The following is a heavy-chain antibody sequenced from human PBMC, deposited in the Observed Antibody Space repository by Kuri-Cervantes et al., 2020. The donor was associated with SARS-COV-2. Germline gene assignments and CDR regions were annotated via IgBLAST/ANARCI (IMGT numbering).Heavy chain of an antibody. J-gene: IGHJ6*03. D-gene: IGHD1-7*01. CDR3: ARTLASVTGTDIDV. V-gene: IGHV4-30-2*01. CDR2: NYQSGST. CDR1: GGSISSGGYY. Sequence: SETLSLTCTVSGGSISSGGYYWSWIRQPPGKGLEWIGYNYQSGSTYYNPSLKSRVTISVDRSKYQFSRKLSSVTAADSDVYYCARTLASVTGTDIDVWGKGTTVTVSS.